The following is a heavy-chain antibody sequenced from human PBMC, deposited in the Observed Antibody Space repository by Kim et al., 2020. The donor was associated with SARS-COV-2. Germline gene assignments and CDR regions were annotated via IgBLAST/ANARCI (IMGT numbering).Heavy chain of an antibody. CDR1: GGFVSSSSYS. V-gene: IGHV4-39*07. Sequence: SETLSLTCTVSGGFVSSSSYSWGWMRQPPGKGLEWIGSIYYSGRTYYKPSLKSRGTISVDTSKNNFSLKLSSVTAAETAVYYCTTGGPIRTDYYDSSAPWDYWGQEILVTVSS. CDR3: TTGGPIRTDYYDSSAPWDY. CDR2: IYYSGRT. J-gene: IGHJ4*02. D-gene: IGHD3-22*01.